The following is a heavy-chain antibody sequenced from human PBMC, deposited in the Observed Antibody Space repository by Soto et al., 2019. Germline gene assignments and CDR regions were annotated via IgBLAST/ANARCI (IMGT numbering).Heavy chain of an antibody. CDR2: IYYSGST. CDR3: AIYYSTTGWFDP. D-gene: IGHD4-4*01. V-gene: IGHV4-39*01. Sequence: QLQLQESGPGLVKPSETLSLTCTVSGGSISSSSYYWGWIRQPPWKGLEWIGSIYYSGSTYYNPSLKSRVTISVDTSKNQFSLKLSSVTAADTALYYCAIYYSTTGWFDPWGQGTLVTVSS. J-gene: IGHJ5*02. CDR1: GGSISSSSYY.